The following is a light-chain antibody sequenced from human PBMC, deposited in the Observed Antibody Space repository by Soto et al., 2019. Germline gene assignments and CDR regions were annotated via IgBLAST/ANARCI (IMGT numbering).Light chain of an antibody. CDR3: KQYNSYYS. J-gene: IGKJ2*03. CDR2: MAS. Sequence: DIQMTQSPSTLSASVGDRVTITCRASQGLNNRLAWYQQKPGQAPKLLMEMASSLESGVPSRFSGSGSETEFTLTISSLQPDDFATYHCKQYNSYYSFGQGTRLEIK. V-gene: IGKV1-5*03. CDR1: QGLNNR.